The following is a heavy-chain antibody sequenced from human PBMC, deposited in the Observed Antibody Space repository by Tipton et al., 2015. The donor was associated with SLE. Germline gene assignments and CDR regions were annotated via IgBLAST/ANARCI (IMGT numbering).Heavy chain of an antibody. J-gene: IGHJ5*02. D-gene: IGHD6-25*01. V-gene: IGHV1-18*01. Sequence: VQGRVTMTTDTSTTTAYMELRSLRSDDTAVYYCARLFSGWFDPWGQGTLVTVSS. CDR3: ARLFSGWFDP.